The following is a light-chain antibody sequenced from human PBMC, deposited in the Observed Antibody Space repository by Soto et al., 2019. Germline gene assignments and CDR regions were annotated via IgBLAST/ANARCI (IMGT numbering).Light chain of an antibody. CDR1: QSVSRN. CDR3: QQYNNWPQT. CDR2: GAS. Sequence: EIVMTQSPVTLSVSPGERATLSCGASQSVSRNLAWYQQKPGQAPRLLIYGASTRATGVPARFSGSGSGTEFTLTINSLQSEDFAVYYCQQYNNWPQTFGQGTKVDIK. J-gene: IGKJ1*01. V-gene: IGKV3-15*01.